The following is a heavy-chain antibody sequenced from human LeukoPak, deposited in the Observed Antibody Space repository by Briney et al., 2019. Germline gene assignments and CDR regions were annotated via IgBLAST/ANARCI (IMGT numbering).Heavy chain of an antibody. V-gene: IGHV1-2*02. CDR3: ARAPLYNWNPFDY. Sequence: ASVKASCKASGYTFTGYYMHWLRQAPGQGLEWMGWINSNSGGTNYAQKFQGRVTMTRDTSISTAYMELSRLRSDDTAVYYCARAPLYNWNPFDYWGQGTLVTVSS. D-gene: IGHD1-20*01. CDR1: GYTFTGYY. CDR2: INSNSGGT. J-gene: IGHJ4*02.